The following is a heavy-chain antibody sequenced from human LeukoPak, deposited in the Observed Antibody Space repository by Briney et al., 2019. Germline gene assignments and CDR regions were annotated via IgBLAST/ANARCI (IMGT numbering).Heavy chain of an antibody. CDR1: GGSVTGGTHS. D-gene: IGHD6-19*01. Sequence: SETLSLTCTVSGGSVTGGTHSWNWIRQPPGKGLEWLGYIYYTGITHYNPSLKSRVTISLDPSNNHVALKLSSVTAADTAVYYCARNQWLWGQGTLVTVSS. V-gene: IGHV4-61*01. CDR3: ARNQWL. J-gene: IGHJ4*02. CDR2: IYYTGIT.